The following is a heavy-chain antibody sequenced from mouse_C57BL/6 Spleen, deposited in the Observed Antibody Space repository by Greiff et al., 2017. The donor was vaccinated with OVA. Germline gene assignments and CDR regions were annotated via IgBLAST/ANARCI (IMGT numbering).Heavy chain of an antibody. Sequence: EVKLMESGGGLVKPGGSLKLSCAASGFTFSDYGMHWVRQAPEKGLEWVAYISRGSSTIYYADTVKGRFTISRDNAKNTLFLQMTSLRSEDTAMYYCARQDYDGAMDYWGQGTSVTVSS. CDR2: ISRGSSTI. D-gene: IGHD2-4*01. CDR3: ARQDYDGAMDY. V-gene: IGHV5-17*01. CDR1: GFTFSDYG. J-gene: IGHJ4*01.